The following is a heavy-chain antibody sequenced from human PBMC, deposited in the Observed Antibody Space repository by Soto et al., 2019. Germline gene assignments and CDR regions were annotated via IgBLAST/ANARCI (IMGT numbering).Heavy chain of an antibody. CDR2: IYYTGNT. D-gene: IGHD2-15*01. Sequence: SETLSLTCTVSGGSISGYYWSWIRQRPGKGPEWIGYIYYTGNTNYNPSLKSRVTISVDTSKNQISLELSSVTAADTAVYYCVSTVDSKVVAATNADAFDIWGQGTMVTVSS. CDR3: VSTVDSKVVAATNADAFDI. V-gene: IGHV4-59*01. J-gene: IGHJ3*02. CDR1: GGSISGYY.